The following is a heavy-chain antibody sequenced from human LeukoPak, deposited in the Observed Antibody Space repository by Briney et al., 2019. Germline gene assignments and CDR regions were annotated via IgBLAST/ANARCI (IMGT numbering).Heavy chain of an antibody. D-gene: IGHD3-3*01. CDR2: INTNTGNP. CDR3: ARDRGPRFLVPKGIADHFDP. Sequence: GSSVTVSCKVSGGTFSSYAMNWVRQAPGQGLEWMGWINTNTGNPTYAQGFTGRFVFSLDTSVSTAYLQISSLKAEDTAVYYCARDRGPRFLVPKGIADHFDPWGQGTLVTVSS. CDR1: GGTFSSYA. J-gene: IGHJ5*02. V-gene: IGHV7-4-1*02.